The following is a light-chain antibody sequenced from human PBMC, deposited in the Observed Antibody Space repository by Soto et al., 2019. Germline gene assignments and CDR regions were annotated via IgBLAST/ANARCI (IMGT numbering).Light chain of an antibody. J-gene: IGKJ1*01. Sequence: EIVMTQSPGTLSVSPGERATLSCRASQSVSSNLAWYQQKPGQAPRLLIYGASTRATGIPARFSCSGSGTELTLTINSLQSEDFAVYYCQQYDNWTWTFGQGTKVDTK. CDR2: GAS. CDR1: QSVSSN. CDR3: QQYDNWTWT. V-gene: IGKV3-15*01.